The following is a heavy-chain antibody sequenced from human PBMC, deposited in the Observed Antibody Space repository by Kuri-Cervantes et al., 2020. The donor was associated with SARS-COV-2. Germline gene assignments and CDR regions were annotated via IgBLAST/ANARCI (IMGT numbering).Heavy chain of an antibody. CDR2: INPNSGGT. Sequence: ASVKVSCKASGYTFSDYYIHWVRQAPGQGLEWMGWINPNSGGTNYAQKFQGWVTMTRDTSISTAYMELSRLRSDDTAVYYCARDQFGAVAGTVGYWGQGTLVTVSS. CDR3: ARDQFGAVAGTVGY. J-gene: IGHJ4*02. D-gene: IGHD6-19*01. V-gene: IGHV1-2*04. CDR1: GYTFSDYY.